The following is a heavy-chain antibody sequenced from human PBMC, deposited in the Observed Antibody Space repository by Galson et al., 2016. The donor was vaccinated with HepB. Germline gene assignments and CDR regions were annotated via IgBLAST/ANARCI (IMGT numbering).Heavy chain of an antibody. CDR2: IWYDGSNK. CDR3: AAYDTGHFGY. V-gene: IGHV3-33*01. Sequence: SLRLSCAASGFTFRSYGMHWVRQAPGKGLEWVAVIWYDGSNKYYGDSVKGRFTISRDNSKNTLYLQMNSLGPEDTAVYYCAAYDTGHFGYWGQGTVVTVSS. D-gene: IGHD3-9*01. CDR1: GFTFRSYG. J-gene: IGHJ4*02.